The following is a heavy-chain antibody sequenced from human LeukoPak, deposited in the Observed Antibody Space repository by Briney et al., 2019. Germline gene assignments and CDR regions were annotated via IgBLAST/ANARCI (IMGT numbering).Heavy chain of an antibody. J-gene: IGHJ4*02. D-gene: IGHD2/OR15-2a*01. Sequence: GGSLRLSCAASGFTFSSYAMHWVRQAPGKGLEWVAVISYDGSNKYYADSVKGRFTISRDNSKNTLYLQMNSLRAEDTAVYYCARGNPIPYWGQGTLVTVSS. V-gene: IGHV3-30-3*01. CDR1: GFTFSSYA. CDR2: ISYDGSNK. CDR3: ARGNPIPY.